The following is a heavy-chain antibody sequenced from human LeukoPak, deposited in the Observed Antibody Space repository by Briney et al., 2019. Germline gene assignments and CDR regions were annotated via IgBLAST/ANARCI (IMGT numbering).Heavy chain of an antibody. V-gene: IGHV3-9*01. J-gene: IGHJ4*02. CDR3: TKVSGSCTWYYFDY. D-gene: IGHD2-15*01. CDR2: ISGNSGSI. CDR1: GFKFDDYA. Sequence: GGSLRLSCAASGFKFDDYAMHWVRQAPGKGLEGVSGISGNSGSIGYADSVSGQFTISRDNDKKYLYLQMNSLRPEDTALYYCTKVSGSCTWYYFDYWGQGTLVTVSS.